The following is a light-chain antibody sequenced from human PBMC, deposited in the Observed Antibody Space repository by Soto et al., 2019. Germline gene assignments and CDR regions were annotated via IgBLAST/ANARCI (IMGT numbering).Light chain of an antibody. V-gene: IGLV2-23*02. CDR2: EVS. CDR3: CSWAGSNTFYF. Sequence: QSALTQPASVSGSPGQSITISCTGTSSDVGSYNLVSWYQQLPGKAPKVTIYEVSKRPSGVSNRFSGSKSGNTASLTISGLQAEDEADYYCCSWAGSNTFYFFGTGTKLTVL. J-gene: IGLJ1*01. CDR1: SSDVGSYNL.